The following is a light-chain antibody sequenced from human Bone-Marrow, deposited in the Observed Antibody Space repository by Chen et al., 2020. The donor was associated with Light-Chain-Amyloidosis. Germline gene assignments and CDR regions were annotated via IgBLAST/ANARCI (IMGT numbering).Light chain of an antibody. J-gene: IGLJ3*02. CDR3: QYYLGSSQVV. Sequence: NFMLTQPHSVSESPGKTVIISCTRSSGSIATNYVQWYQQRPGSSPTTVIYEDDQRPSGVPDRVSGAIDRSSNAASVTVSGLKPDGAADNYCQYYLGSSQVVCGGGAKLTAL. V-gene: IGLV6-57*01. CDR1: SGSIATNY. CDR2: EDD.